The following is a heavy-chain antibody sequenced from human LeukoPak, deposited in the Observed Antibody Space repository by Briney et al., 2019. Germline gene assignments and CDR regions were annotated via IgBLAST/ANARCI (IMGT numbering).Heavy chain of an antibody. CDR2: IYYSGST. CDR1: GFSLSTSGVG. CDR3: ARVRGAVAVDY. D-gene: IGHD6-19*01. J-gene: IGHJ4*01. Sequence: SGPTLVKPTQTLTLTCTFSGFSLSTSGVGVGWIRQPPGKGLEWIGYIYYSGSTNYNPSLKSRVTISVDTSKNQFSLKLSSVTAADTAVYYCARVRGAVAVDYWGHGTLVTVSS. V-gene: IGHV4-61*05.